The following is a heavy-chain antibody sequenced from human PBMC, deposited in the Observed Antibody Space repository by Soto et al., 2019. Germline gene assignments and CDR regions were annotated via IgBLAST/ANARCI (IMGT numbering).Heavy chain of an antibody. D-gene: IGHD2-21*02. CDR2: INAGNGNT. CDR1: GYTFTSYA. Sequence: QVQLVQSGAEEKKPGASVKVSCKASGYTFTSYAMHWVRQAPGQRLEWMGWINAGNGNTKYSQKFQGRVTITRDTSGSTAYMELISLRSEDTAVYYCARSIVVVTALDYWGQGTLVTVSS. J-gene: IGHJ4*02. V-gene: IGHV1-3*05. CDR3: ARSIVVVTALDY.